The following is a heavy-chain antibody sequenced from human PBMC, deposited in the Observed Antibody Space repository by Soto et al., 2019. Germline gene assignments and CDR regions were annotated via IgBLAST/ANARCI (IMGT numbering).Heavy chain of an antibody. CDR3: ARDFRPSAIPLRLRGIYYMDV. CDR1: GYTFTSYG. CDR2: ISAYNGNT. Sequence: QVPLVQSGAEVKKPGASVKDSCKASGYTFTSYGISWVRQAPGQGLEWMGWISAYNGNTNYAQKLQGRVTMTTDTSTSTAYMELSSLRYDDSALYYCARDFRPSAIPLRLRGIYYMDVWGKGTTVTVSS. V-gene: IGHV1-18*01. J-gene: IGHJ6*03. D-gene: IGHD5-18*01.